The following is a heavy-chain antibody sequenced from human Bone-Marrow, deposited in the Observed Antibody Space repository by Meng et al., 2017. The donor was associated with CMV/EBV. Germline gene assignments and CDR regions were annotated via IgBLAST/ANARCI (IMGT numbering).Heavy chain of an antibody. V-gene: IGHV3-48*03. CDR3: ARDTREYSSSWDAFDI. D-gene: IGHD6-13*01. J-gene: IGHJ3*02. CDR1: GFTFSSYE. Sequence: GESLKISCAASGFTFSSYEMNWVRQAPGKGLEWVSYVSSSGSTIYYADSVKGRFTISRDNAKNSLYLQMNSLRAEDTAVYYCARDTREYSSSWDAFDIWGQGTMVTVSS. CDR2: VSSSGSTI.